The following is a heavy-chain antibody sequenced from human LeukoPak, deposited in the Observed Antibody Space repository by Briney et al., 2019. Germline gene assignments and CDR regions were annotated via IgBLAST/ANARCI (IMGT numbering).Heavy chain of an antibody. CDR1: GYTFTSYG. CDR3: ARVRSPRPHKAFDP. Sequence: ASVKVSCKASGYTFTSYGISWVRQAPGQGLEWMGWMNPNSGNTGYAQKFQGRVTITRNTSISTAYMELSSLRSEDTAVYYCARVRSPRPHKAFDPWGQGTLVTVSS. CDR2: MNPNSGNT. V-gene: IGHV1-8*03. J-gene: IGHJ5*02.